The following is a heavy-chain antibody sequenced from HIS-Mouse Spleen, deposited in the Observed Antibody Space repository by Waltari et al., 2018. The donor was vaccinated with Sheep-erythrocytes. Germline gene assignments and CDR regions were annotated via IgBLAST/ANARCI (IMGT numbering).Heavy chain of an antibody. CDR2: IYSGGST. Sequence: EVQLVESGGGLVQPGGSLRLSCAASGFTVSSNYMSWVRQAPGRGLEWGSVIYSGGSTYYADSVKGRFTISRDNSKNTLYLQMNSLRAEDTAVYYCARDSNWNYAFDIWGQGTMVTVSS. CDR3: ARDSNWNYAFDI. V-gene: IGHV3-66*01. CDR1: GFTVSSNY. D-gene: IGHD1-7*01. J-gene: IGHJ3*02.